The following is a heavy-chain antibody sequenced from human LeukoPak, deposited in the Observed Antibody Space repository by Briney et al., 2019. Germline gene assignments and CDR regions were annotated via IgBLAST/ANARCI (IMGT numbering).Heavy chain of an antibody. J-gene: IGHJ4*02. Sequence: PSETLSLTCAVSGTSISLSNWWTWVRQPPGKGLEWFGEIYHSGTTNYNPSLKSRVTISLDKSRNQFSLNLNSVSAADTAVYYCARSYFGSGTFNGFDYWGQGTLVTVSS. V-gene: IGHV4-4*02. CDR2: IYHSGTT. D-gene: IGHD3-10*01. CDR3: ARSYFGSGTFNGFDY. CDR1: GTSISLSNW.